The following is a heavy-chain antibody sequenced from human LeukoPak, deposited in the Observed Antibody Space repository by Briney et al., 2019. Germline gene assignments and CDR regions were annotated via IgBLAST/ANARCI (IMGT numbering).Heavy chain of an antibody. D-gene: IGHD5-18*01. J-gene: IGHJ6*02. CDR3: ARGAVVNGLDV. Sequence: SETLSLTCTGSGGSVSSGSYYWSWIRQPPGTRLEWIGYVYNSGTTNYNPSFKSRVTMSVDTSKNQFSLKLSSVTAADTAVYYCARGAVVNGLDVWGQGTTVTVSS. CDR2: VYNSGTT. V-gene: IGHV4-61*01. CDR1: GGSVSSGSYY.